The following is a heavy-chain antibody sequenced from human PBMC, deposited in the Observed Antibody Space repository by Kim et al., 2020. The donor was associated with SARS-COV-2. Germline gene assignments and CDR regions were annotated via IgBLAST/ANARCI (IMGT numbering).Heavy chain of an antibody. CDR1: GYTFTSYD. CDR3: ARGDCSGGSCYSNDYALPF. D-gene: IGHD2-15*01. J-gene: IGHJ4*02. Sequence: ASVKVSCKASGYTFTSYDINWVRQATGQGLEWMGWMNPNSGNTGYAQKFQGRVTMTRNTSISTAYMELSSLRSEDTAVYYCARGDCSGGSCYSNDYALPFWGQGTLVTVSS. CDR2: MNPNSGNT. V-gene: IGHV1-8*01.